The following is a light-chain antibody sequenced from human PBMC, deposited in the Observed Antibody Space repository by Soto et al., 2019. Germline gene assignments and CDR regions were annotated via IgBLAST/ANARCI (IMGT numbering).Light chain of an antibody. CDR1: SCDIGGTHY. CDR2: ADY. Sequence: QSVLTQPASVSGAPGQRVTISCTGASCDIGGTHYVPWYQQHPGTVPKLLIYADYERPSGVPDRFSGSKSGDSAALAITGLQADDEADYYCQSYANNGTGWVFGGGTKLTVL. J-gene: IGLJ3*02. CDR3: QSYANNGTGWV. V-gene: IGLV1-40*01.